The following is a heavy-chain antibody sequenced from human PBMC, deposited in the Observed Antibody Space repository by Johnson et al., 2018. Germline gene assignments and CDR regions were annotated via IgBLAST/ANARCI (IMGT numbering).Heavy chain of an antibody. Sequence: VQLVESGGGVVQPGRSLRLSCAASGFTFSTYGMHWVRQAPGKGLEWVAVIWYAGSNKYYADSVQGRFPIPRDNSKNTLSLQMNRLRAEDTAVYYCARDPIFGVVMVSGMDVWGQGTTVTVSS. V-gene: IGHV3-33*01. D-gene: IGHD3-3*01. CDR3: ARDPIFGVVMVSGMDV. J-gene: IGHJ6*02. CDR1: GFTFSTYG. CDR2: IWYAGSNK.